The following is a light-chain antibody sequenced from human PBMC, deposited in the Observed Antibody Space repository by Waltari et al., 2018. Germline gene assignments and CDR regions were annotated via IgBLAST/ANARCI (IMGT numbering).Light chain of an antibody. Sequence: EIVMTQSPATLSVSPGERATLPCRASQSVRSNLAWYQQKPGQAPRHLIYGASTRAPGIPARFSGSGSGTEFTLTISSLQSEDFAVYYCQQYNNWPRTFGQGTKVEIK. CDR2: GAS. V-gene: IGKV3-15*01. CDR3: QQYNNWPRT. J-gene: IGKJ1*01. CDR1: QSVRSN.